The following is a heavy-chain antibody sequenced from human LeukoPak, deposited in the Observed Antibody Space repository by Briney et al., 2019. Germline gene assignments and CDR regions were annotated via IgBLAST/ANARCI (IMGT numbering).Heavy chain of an antibody. CDR3: ARRGDGGRSFDY. CDR2: IYSSGST. CDR1: GFNVSNNY. J-gene: IGHJ4*02. Sequence: GGSLGLSCAASGFNVSNNYMTWVRPAPGKGLEWVSLIYSSGSTYYADSVKGRFTISRDNSKNTLYLQVNSLRAEDTAVYYCARRGDGGRSFDYWGQGTLVTVSS. V-gene: IGHV3-53*01. D-gene: IGHD4-23*01.